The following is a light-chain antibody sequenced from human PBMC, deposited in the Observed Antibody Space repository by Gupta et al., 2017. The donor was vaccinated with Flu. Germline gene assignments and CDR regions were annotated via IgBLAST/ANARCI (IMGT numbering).Light chain of an antibody. CDR1: SSDVGGYNY. CDR2: EVR. V-gene: IGLV2-14*01. CDR3: SSYTSSSTVI. Sequence: SITISCTGTSSDVGGYNYVSWYQQHPGKAPKLMIYEVRNRPSGVSNRFSGSKSGNTASLTISGLQAEDEADYYCSSYTSSSTVIFGGGTKLTVL. J-gene: IGLJ2*01.